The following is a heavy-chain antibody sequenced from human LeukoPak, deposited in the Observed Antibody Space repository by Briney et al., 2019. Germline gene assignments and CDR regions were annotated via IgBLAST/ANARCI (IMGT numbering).Heavy chain of an antibody. V-gene: IGHV1-8*03. CDR2: MNPNSGNT. CDR3: ARGRVPPRPVDY. CDR1: GYTFTSYD. Sequence: ASVKVSCKASGYTFTSYDINWVRQATGQGLEWMGWMNPNSGNTGYAQKFQGRVTITRNASISTAYMELSSLRSEDTAVYYCARGRVPPRPVDYWGQGTLVTVSS. D-gene: IGHD6-6*01. J-gene: IGHJ4*02.